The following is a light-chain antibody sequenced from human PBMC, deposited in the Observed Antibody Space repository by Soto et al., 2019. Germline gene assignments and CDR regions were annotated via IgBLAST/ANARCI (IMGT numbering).Light chain of an antibody. Sequence: VLTQSPATLSLSPGERATLSCRASQSIRTSLAWYQQKPGQAPPLVIFDASTRANGVPARFGGSGSGTDFTLPINSLQHADFAVYYCQQRNVWPPITFGQGTGVEIK. CDR1: QSIRTS. CDR2: DAS. V-gene: IGKV3-11*01. CDR3: QQRNVWPPIT. J-gene: IGKJ5*01.